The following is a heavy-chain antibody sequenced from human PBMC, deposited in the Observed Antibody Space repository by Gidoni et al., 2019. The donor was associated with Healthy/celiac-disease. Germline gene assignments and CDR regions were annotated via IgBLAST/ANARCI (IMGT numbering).Heavy chain of an antibody. V-gene: IGHV1-69*01. CDR1: GGTFSSYA. CDR3: ARGSGAPYSSDAFDI. D-gene: IGHD1-26*01. J-gene: IGHJ3*02. CDR2: IIPIFGTA. Sequence: QVQLVQSGAAVTQPGSSVKVSCKASGGTFSSYAISWVRQAPGQGLEWMGGIIPIFGTANYEQKCQGRVTITADESTSTAYMELSSLRSEDTAVYDCARGSGAPYSSDAFDIWGQGTMVTVSS.